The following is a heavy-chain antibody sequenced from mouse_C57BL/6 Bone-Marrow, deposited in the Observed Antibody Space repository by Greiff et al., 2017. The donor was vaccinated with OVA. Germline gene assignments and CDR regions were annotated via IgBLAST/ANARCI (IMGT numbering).Heavy chain of an antibody. CDR2: ISSGSSTI. V-gene: IGHV5-17*01. CDR1: GFTFSDYG. D-gene: IGHD2-5*01. Sequence: EVKLVESGGGLVKPGGSLKLSCAASGFTFSDYGMHWVRQAPEKGLEWVAYISSGSSTIYSADTVKGRFTISRYNAKKTLFLQMTSLRSEDTAMYYCASAYYSNYPFAYWGQGTLVTVSA. CDR3: ASAYYSNYPFAY. J-gene: IGHJ3*01.